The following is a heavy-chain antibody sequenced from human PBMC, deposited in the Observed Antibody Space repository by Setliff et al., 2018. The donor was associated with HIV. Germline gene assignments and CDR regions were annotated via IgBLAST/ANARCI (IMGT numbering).Heavy chain of an antibody. Sequence: NPSETLSLTCTVSGGSISSRSYFWGWIRQPPGKGLEWIGSIYYSGSTYYNPSLKSRVTISVDTSKNQFSLKLSSVTAADTAVYYCARHGDSSSAPYPYYYYMDVWGKGTTVTVSS. CDR2: IYYSGST. J-gene: IGHJ6*03. V-gene: IGHV4-39*01. D-gene: IGHD6-6*01. CDR3: ARHGDSSSAPYPYYYYMDV. CDR1: GGSISSRSYF.